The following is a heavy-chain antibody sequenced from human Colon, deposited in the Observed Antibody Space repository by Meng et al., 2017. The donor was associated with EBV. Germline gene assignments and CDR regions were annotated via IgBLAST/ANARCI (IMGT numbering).Heavy chain of an antibody. V-gene: IGHV4-30-4*01. Sequence: EECRGLVGASPSQPLPTPFVGGSMSRGSYCWSCVRQPPGQGLEWIGYIHHSGRAYYTPSLKSRVSISVDTSKTQFSLNLNSMTAADTAVYYCDSFAHIPRRNYIDYWGQGTLVTVSS. D-gene: IGHD2-21*01. CDR3: DSFAHIPRRNYIDY. CDR1: GGSMSRGSYC. J-gene: IGHJ4*02. CDR2: IHHSGRA.